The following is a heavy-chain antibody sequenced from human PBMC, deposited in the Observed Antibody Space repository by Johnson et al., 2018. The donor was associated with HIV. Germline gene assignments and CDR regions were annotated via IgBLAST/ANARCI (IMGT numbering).Heavy chain of an antibody. CDR2: ISSNGAST. J-gene: IGHJ3*02. D-gene: IGHD3-16*01. CDR3: ARGVGGRTADAFDI. CDR1: GFTFSDYY. Sequence: VQLVESGGGLVKPGGSLRLSCAVSGFTFSDYYMSWIRQAPGKGLEYVSTISSNGASTYYANSVQGRFTISRDNSKNTLYLQMNSLRAEDTAVYYCARGVGGRTADAFDIWGQGTMVTVSS. V-gene: IGHV3-64*01.